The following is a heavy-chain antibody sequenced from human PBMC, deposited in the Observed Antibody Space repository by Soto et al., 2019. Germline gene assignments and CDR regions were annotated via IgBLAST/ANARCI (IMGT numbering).Heavy chain of an antibody. CDR2: IYPTVKT. D-gene: IGHD3-16*01. CDR3: ARAPPGPAPRWGV. Sequence: SETLSLTCSFSVGSIISVGYSWSGILETPGKGLDLIVYIYPTVKTYYNPSLGNLVTISIDTSKNQFPLQLTSVTAADTAVYYCARAPPGPAPRWGVWGHGTTVTVSS. J-gene: IGHJ6*02. V-gene: IGHV4-30-2*01. CDR1: VGSIISVGYS.